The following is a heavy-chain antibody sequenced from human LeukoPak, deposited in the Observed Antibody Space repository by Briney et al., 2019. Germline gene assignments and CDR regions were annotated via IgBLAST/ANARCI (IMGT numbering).Heavy chain of an antibody. J-gene: IGHJ5*02. D-gene: IGHD3-22*01. CDR2: IYRGGST. V-gene: IGHV3-66*02. Sequence: GGSLRLSCAASGFTVSSNYMSWVRQAPGKGLEWVSVIYRGGSTYYADSVKGRFTISRDNSKNTLYLQMNSLRAQDTAVYYCAREMSYYYDSSGYYGGSWFDPWGQGTLVTVSS. CDR1: GFTVSSNY. CDR3: AREMSYYYDSSGYYGGSWFDP.